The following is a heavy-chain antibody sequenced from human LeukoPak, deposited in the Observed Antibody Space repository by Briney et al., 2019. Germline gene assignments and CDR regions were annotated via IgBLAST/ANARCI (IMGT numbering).Heavy chain of an antibody. CDR2: ISYDGNSQ. D-gene: IGHD1-1*01. CDR3: AKPYPTLTTSAVLDN. J-gene: IGHJ4*02. V-gene: IGHV3-30*18. CDR1: GFTFSSYA. Sequence: GGSLRLSCAASGFTFSSYAMSWVRQAPGRGLEWVAAISYDGNSQHYGAPVKGRFTISRDNSKNTVYLQINTLRTDDAAIYYCAKPYPTLTTSAVLDNWGQGTLVTVSS.